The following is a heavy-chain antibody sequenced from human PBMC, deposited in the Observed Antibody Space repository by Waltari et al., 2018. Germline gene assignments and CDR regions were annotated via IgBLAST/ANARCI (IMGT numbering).Heavy chain of an antibody. J-gene: IGHJ6*02. CDR3: ARPDQDYDFWSGAGMDV. Sequence: QVQLVESGGGVVQPGRSLRLSCAASGFTFSSYGMHGVRQAPGKGLEWVAVIWFDGSNKYYADSVKGRFTISRDNSKNTLYLQMNSLRAEDTAVYYCARPDQDYDFWSGAGMDVWGQGTTVTVSS. CDR1: GFTFSSYG. V-gene: IGHV3-33*01. CDR2: IWFDGSNK. D-gene: IGHD3-3*01.